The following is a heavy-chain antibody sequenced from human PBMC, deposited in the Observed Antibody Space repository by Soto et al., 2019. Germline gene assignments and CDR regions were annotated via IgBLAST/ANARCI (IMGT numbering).Heavy chain of an antibody. CDR2: IRETGNT. CDR1: GFTFGKYA. J-gene: IGHJ4*02. D-gene: IGHD1-26*01. V-gene: IGHV3-23*01. Sequence: GGSLRLSCAASGFTFGKYAMSWIRQAPGKGLEWVSTIRETGNTYYADSVRGRFATSRDNSENTLYLQMSSLRAEDTAVYYCAKQQMGVIRALDYWGQGTLVTVSS. CDR3: AKQQMGVIRALDY.